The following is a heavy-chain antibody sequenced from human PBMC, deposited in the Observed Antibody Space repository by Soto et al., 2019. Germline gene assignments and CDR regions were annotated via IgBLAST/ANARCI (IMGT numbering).Heavy chain of an antibody. V-gene: IGHV4-59*01. D-gene: IGHD3-10*01. CDR3: ARARGSGRDLLYNPEDYYYYYYMDV. J-gene: IGHJ6*03. Sequence: SETLSLTCTVSGGSISSYYWSWIRQPPGKGLEWIGYIYYSGSTNYNPSLKSRVTISVDTSKSQFSLKLSSVTAADTAVYYCARARGSGRDLLYNPEDYYYYYYMDVWGKGTTVTVSS. CDR2: IYYSGST. CDR1: GGSISSYY.